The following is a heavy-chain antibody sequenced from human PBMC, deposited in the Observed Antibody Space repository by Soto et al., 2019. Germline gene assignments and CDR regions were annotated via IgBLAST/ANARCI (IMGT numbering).Heavy chain of an antibody. D-gene: IGHD5-18*01. CDR1: GFTLSSYA. CDR3: ARDREGYSYGYLDY. J-gene: IGHJ4*02. CDR2: ISYDGSNK. V-gene: IGHV3-30-3*01. Sequence: SPRLSCAASGFTLSSYAIHWVRPAPGKGLEWVAVISYDGSNKYYADSVKGRFTISRDNSKNTLYLQMNSLRAEDTAVYYCARDREGYSYGYLDYWGQGTLVTVSS.